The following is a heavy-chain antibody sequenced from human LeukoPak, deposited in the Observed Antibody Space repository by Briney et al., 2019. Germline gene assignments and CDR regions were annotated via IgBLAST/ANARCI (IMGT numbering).Heavy chain of an antibody. V-gene: IGHV3-23*01. D-gene: IGHD3-22*01. CDR1: GFTFSTYA. J-gene: IGHJ4*02. Sequence: QAGGSLRLSCAASGFTFSTYAMHWVRQPPGRGLEWVSAISGSGGATYHADADSVKGRFIISRDNSKNTLYLQINSLRVEDTAVYYCAKDGCNYDSSGHFDYWGQGTLVTVSS. CDR2: ISGSGGAT. CDR3: AKDGCNYDSSGHFDY.